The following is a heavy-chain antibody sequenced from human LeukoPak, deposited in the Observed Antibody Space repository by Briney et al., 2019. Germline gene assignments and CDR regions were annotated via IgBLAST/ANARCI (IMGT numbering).Heavy chain of an antibody. V-gene: IGHV3-21*01. D-gene: IGHD6-13*01. CDR3: ARVYSSSWYSGYLYMDV. CDR1: GFSFSSYG. Sequence: PGGSLRLSCVASGFSFSSYGMHWVRQAPGKGLEWVSSISYRSSDIEYADSVRGRFTISRDNAKKSLYLQMSSLRAEDTAVYYCARVYSSSWYSGYLYMDVWGKGTTVTVSS. J-gene: IGHJ6*03. CDR2: ISYRSSDI.